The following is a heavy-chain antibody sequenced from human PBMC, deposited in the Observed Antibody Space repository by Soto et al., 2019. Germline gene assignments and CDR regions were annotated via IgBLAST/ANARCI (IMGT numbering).Heavy chain of an antibody. CDR1: GGTFSSYA. Sequence: QVQLVQSGAEVKKPGSSVKVSCKASGGTFSSYAISWVRQAPGQGLEWMGGTLPMFGKANYAQKFQGRVTISADKSTSTAYMELSSLRSEDTAVYYCATVDISTWIDGMDVWGQGTTVTVSS. V-gene: IGHV1-69*06. CDR3: ATVDISTWIDGMDV. J-gene: IGHJ6*02. D-gene: IGHD2-2*01. CDR2: TLPMFGKA.